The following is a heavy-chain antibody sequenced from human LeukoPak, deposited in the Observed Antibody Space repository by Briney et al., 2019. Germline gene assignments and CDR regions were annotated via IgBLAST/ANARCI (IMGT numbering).Heavy chain of an antibody. J-gene: IGHJ5*02. D-gene: IGHD3-10*01. CDR3: ARANSCEVRGEACDWFDP. CDR1: GGSISSGGYS. Sequence: SETLSLTCAVSGGSISSGGYSWSWIRQPPGTGLEWIENINHGGSTYYNPSLKSRVSISADRSKNQFSLKLSSVIAADTAVYYCARANSCEVRGEACDWFDPWGQGTLVTVSS. V-gene: IGHV4-30-2*01. CDR2: INHGGST.